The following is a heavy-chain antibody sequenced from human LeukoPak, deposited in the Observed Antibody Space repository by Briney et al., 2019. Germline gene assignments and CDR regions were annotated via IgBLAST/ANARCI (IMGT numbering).Heavy chain of an antibody. Sequence: ASVKVSCKASGYTFTSYDINWVRQATGQGLEWMGWMNPNSGNTGYAQKFQGRVTMTRNTSISTAYMELSSLRSEDTAVYYCARGEELLRYYYYGMDAWGQGTTVTVSS. CDR2: MNPNSGNT. V-gene: IGHV1-8*01. CDR3: ARGEELLRYYYYGMDA. CDR1: GYTFTSYD. D-gene: IGHD1-26*01. J-gene: IGHJ6*02.